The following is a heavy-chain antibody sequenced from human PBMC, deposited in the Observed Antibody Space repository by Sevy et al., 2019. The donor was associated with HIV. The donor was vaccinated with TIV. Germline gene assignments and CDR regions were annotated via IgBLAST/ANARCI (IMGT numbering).Heavy chain of an antibody. CDR2: ISYDGIKK. V-gene: IGHV3-30-3*01. CDR1: GFTFSDYP. J-gene: IGHJ6*02. D-gene: IGHD2-8*02. CDR3: ARDSNTGYYYYFAMDV. Sequence: GGSLRLSCAASGFTFSDYPMHWVRQAPGKGLEWVAVISYDGIKKYYAESVKGRTTISRDNSENKLYLHMNSLRTEDTARYYCARDSNTGYYYYFAMDVWGQGTTVTVSS.